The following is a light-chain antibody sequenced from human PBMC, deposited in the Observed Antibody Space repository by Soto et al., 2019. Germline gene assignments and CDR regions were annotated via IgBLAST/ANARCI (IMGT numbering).Light chain of an antibody. Sequence: EIVLTQSPGTLSLSPGERATLSCRASQSFSSSYLAWYQQKPGQAPRLLIYGASSRATGIPDRFSGSGSGTDFTLTISRLEPEDVAVYYCQQYGSSPTFGQGTKVDIK. CDR2: GAS. CDR1: QSFSSSY. V-gene: IGKV3-20*01. CDR3: QQYGSSPT. J-gene: IGKJ1*01.